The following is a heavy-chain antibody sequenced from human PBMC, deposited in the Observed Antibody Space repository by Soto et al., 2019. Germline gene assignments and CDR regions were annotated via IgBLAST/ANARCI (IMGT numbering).Heavy chain of an antibody. CDR2: INPSGGGT. D-gene: IGHD1-1*01. J-gene: IGHJ4*02. Sequence: QVQLVQSGAEVKKPGASVKVSCKASGFTFTNYYIHWVRQAPGQGLEWMGLINPSGGGTFYEQKVQGRVTVTRDTSTGTVYMELSNLRSEDTAVYFCARDSGDTTLRQWGRSFHYWGQGTLVTVSS. CDR1: GFTFTNYY. V-gene: IGHV1-46*01. CDR3: ARDSGDTTLRQWGRSFHY.